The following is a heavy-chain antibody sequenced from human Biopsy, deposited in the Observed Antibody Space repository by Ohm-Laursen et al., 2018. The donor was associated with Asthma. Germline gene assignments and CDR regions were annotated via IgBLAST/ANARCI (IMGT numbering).Heavy chain of an antibody. Sequence: GTLSLTCIVSGDAMSTSGSYWGWIRQSPGKGLEWIGSIYYSGRTYYSPSLESRVTISADTSKNHFSLKVTSVTAADTAVYYCARAVSSSSYRYFDLWGRGDLVTVSS. CDR2: IYYSGRT. J-gene: IGHJ2*01. CDR1: GDAMSTSGSY. D-gene: IGHD6-6*01. CDR3: ARAVSSSSYRYFDL. V-gene: IGHV4-39*02.